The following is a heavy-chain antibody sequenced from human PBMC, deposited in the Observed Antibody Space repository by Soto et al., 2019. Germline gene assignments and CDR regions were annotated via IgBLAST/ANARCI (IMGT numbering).Heavy chain of an antibody. CDR2: IAPHSGRT. D-gene: IGHD3-10*01. CDR1: GYAFTSYG. J-gene: IGHJ4*02. Sequence: QVQLVQSGPEVKKPGASVRVSCMTSGYAFTSYGVNWVRQVPGQGLEWMGWIAPHSGRTTYLPKFHGRVTITADPSTNTAYMELRSLSSDDTGIYFCARAATGSYHTAYWGQGTVVTVSA. CDR3: ARAATGSYHTAY. V-gene: IGHV1-18*04.